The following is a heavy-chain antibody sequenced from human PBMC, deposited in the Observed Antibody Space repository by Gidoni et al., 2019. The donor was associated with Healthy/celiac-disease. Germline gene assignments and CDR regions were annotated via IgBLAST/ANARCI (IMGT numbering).Heavy chain of an antibody. CDR3: TGLLHYDSSGLRDY. CDR2: SRSKANSYAT. J-gene: IGHJ4*02. Sequence: EVQLVESGGGLVQPGGSLKLSCAASGFTFSGSAMHWVRQASGKGLEWVGRSRSKANSYATAYAASVKGRFTISRDDSKNTAYLQMNSLKTEDTAVYYCTGLLHYDSSGLRDYWGQGTLVTVSS. CDR1: GFTFSGSA. D-gene: IGHD3-22*01. V-gene: IGHV3-73*01.